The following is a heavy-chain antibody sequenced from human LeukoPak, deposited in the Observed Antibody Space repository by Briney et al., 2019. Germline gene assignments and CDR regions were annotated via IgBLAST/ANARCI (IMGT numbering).Heavy chain of an antibody. J-gene: IGHJ3*01. CDR3: ARGGQGDGYSADEAFDF. CDR2: TYYRSKWYN. Sequence: SQTPSLTCVISGDSVASNSTACNWIRQSPSRGLEWLVRTYYRSKWYNDYALSMKSRITINPDTSKNQFSLQLNSVTPEDTAVYYCARGGQGDGYSADEAFDFWGQGTMVTVS. CDR1: GDSVASNSTA. D-gene: IGHD5-24*01. V-gene: IGHV6-1*01.